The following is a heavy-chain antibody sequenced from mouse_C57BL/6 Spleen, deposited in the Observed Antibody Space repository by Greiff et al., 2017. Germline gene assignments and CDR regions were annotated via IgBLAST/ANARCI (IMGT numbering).Heavy chain of an antibody. CDR1: GFTFSSYG. CDR2: ISSGGSYT. D-gene: IGHD2-1*01. CDR3: ARREGNLFDY. V-gene: IGHV5-6*02. Sequence: EVKLVESGGDLVKPGGSLKLSCAASGFTFSSYGMSWVRQTPDKRLEWVATISSGGSYTYYPDSVKGRFTISRDNAKNTLYLQMSSLKSEDTAMYYCARREGNLFDYWGQGTTLTVSS. J-gene: IGHJ2*01.